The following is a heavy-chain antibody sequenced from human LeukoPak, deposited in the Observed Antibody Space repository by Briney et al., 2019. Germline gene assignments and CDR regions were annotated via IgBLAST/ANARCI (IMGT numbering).Heavy chain of an antibody. D-gene: IGHD3-22*01. CDR3: ARLSDSDSSGYYWGFEY. CDR2: IYYSGST. J-gene: IGHJ4*02. Sequence: SETLSLTCTVSGGSISSYYWSWIRQPPGKRLKCIGYIYYSGSTNYNPSLKSRVTISVDTSKNQFSLKLSSVTAADTAVYYCARLSDSDSSGYYWGFEYWGQGTLVTVSS. CDR1: GGSISSYY. V-gene: IGHV4-59*08.